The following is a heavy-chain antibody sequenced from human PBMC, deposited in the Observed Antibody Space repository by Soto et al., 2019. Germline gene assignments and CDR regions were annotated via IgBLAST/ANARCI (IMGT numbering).Heavy chain of an antibody. V-gene: IGHV4-4*02. CDR2: VYHSGST. CDR3: ARTSTRGTRFDY. J-gene: IGHJ4*02. CDR1: GGSISTSNW. D-gene: IGHD1-1*01. Sequence: QVQLQESGPGLVKPSGTLSLTCAVSGGSISTSNWWSWVRQPPGKRLELIGEVYHSGSTHYNPSFKSRVAMSVDKSKNQFSLKLNSVTAADTALYYCARTSTRGTRFDYWGQGSLVTVSS.